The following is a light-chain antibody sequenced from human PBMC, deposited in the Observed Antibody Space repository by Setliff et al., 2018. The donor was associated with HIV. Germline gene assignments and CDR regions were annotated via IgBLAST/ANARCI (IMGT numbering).Light chain of an antibody. V-gene: IGLV2-23*02. CDR3: CSYAGSTTFV. CDR2: GVS. Sequence: QSVLTQPASVSGSPGQSIAISCTGTSSDVGSYNLVSWFQQHPGKAPKLMIYGVSERPSGASDRFSGSKSGITASLAISGLQAEDEADYYCCSYAGSTTFVFGTGTKVTVL. J-gene: IGLJ1*01. CDR1: SSDVGSYNL.